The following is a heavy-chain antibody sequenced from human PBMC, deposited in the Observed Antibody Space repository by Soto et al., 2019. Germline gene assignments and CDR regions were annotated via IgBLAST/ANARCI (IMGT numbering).Heavy chain of an antibody. V-gene: IGHV3-73*01. CDR2: IRSKGNNYAT. CDR1: FTFSGSA. CDR3: SRQASDFWSGKPQYYMDV. D-gene: IGHD3-3*01. J-gene: IGHJ6*03. Sequence: FTFSGSAMHWVRQASGKGLEWVGRIRSKGNNYATAYGASLKGRFTISRDDSKNTAYLQMNSLNTEDTAVYYCSRQASDFWSGKPQYYMDVWGKGTTVTVSS.